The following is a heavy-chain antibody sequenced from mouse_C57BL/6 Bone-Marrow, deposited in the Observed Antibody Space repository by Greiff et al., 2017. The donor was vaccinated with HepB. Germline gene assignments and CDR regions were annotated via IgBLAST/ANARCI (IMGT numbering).Heavy chain of an antibody. CDR2: IDPANGNT. J-gene: IGHJ1*03. V-gene: IGHV14-3*01. CDR3: ARERGTGVVPYWYFDV. Sequence: EVKLVESVAELVRPGASVKLSCTASGFNIKNTYMHWVKQRPEQGLEWIGRIDPANGNTKYAPKFQGKATITADTSSNTAYLQLISLTSEDTAIYYCARERGTGVVPYWYFDVWGTGTTVTVSS. CDR1: GFNIKNTY. D-gene: IGHD1-1*01.